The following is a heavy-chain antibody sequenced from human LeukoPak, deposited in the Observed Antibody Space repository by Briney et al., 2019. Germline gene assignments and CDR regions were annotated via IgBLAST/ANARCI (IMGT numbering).Heavy chain of an antibody. V-gene: IGHV1-46*01. D-gene: IGHD5-12*01. CDR3: ARGGEWLDAFDI. J-gene: IGHJ3*02. CDR2: INPSGGST. Sequence: GASVKVSCKASGYTFTSYHMHWVRQAPGQGLEWMGIINPSGGSTSYAQKFQGRVTMTRDTSTSTVYMELSSLRSEDTAVYYCARGGEWLDAFDIWGQGTMVTASS. CDR1: GYTFTSYH.